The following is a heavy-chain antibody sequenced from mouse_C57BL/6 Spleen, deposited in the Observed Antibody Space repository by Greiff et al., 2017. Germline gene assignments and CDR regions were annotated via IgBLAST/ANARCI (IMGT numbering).Heavy chain of an antibody. D-gene: IGHD1-1*01. J-gene: IGHJ3*01. Sequence: VQLQQPGAELVKPGASVKLSCKASGYTFTSYWMQWVKQRPGQGLEWIGEIDPSDNDTNYNQKFKGKATLTVDTSSSTAYMQLSSLTAEDSAVYYWAGYCSGYWGQGTLVTVSA. CDR3: AGYCSGY. CDR1: GYTFTSYW. V-gene: IGHV1-50*01. CDR2: IDPSDNDT.